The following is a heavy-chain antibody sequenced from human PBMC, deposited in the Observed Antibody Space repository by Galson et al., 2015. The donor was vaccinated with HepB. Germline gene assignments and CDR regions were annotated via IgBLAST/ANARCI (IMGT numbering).Heavy chain of an antibody. CDR2: IYSGGST. V-gene: IGHV3-66*01. CDR3: ARTPKAIAAAGKGGPIDY. Sequence: SLRLSCAASGFTVSSNYMSWVRPAPGKGLEWVSVIYSGGSTYYADSVKGRFTISRDNAKNSLYLQMNSLRAEDTAVYYCARTPKAIAAAGKGGPIDYWGQGTLVTVSS. CDR1: GFTVSSNY. D-gene: IGHD6-13*01. J-gene: IGHJ4*02.